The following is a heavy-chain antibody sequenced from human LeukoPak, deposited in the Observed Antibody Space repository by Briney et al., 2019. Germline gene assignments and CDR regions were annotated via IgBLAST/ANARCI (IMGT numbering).Heavy chain of an antibody. V-gene: IGHV3-30*02. Sequence: GGSLRLSCAASGFTFSSYGMHWVRQAPGKGLEWVAFIRYDGSNKYYADSVKGRFTISRDNSKNTLYLQMNSLRAEDTAVYYCAKDMEHGSGSYLGYYFDYWGQGTLVTVSS. J-gene: IGHJ4*02. CDR1: GFTFSSYG. D-gene: IGHD3-10*01. CDR2: IRYDGSNK. CDR3: AKDMEHGSGSYLGYYFDY.